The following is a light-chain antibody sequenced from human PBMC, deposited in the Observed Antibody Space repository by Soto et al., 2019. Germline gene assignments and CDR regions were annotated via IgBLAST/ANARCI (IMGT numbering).Light chain of an antibody. J-gene: IGKJ1*01. V-gene: IGKV1-39*01. CDR1: HPIRSF. Sequence: DVQMTQSPSSLSASVGDRVTITCRASHPIRSFVNWYQQRPGKVPKLLIYSASILHSRVPARFGGSGSGTDFTLTIGSLQPEDSATYYCQQSDITPRTFGQGTKVEIK. CDR2: SAS. CDR3: QQSDITPRT.